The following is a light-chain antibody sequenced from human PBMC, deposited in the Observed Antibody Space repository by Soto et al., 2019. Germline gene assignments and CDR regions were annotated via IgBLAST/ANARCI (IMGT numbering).Light chain of an antibody. CDR1: QSLVYSDGNTY. J-gene: IGKJ1*01. Sequence: DVVMTQSPLSLPVTLGQPASISCRSSQSLVYSDGNTYLAWFHQRPGQSPRRLIHHVSERDSGVPDRFSGSGSGTDFTLIISRVEAEDVGVYYCMQATQFPRTFGQGTKVEIK. CDR3: MQATQFPRT. V-gene: IGKV2-30*01. CDR2: HVS.